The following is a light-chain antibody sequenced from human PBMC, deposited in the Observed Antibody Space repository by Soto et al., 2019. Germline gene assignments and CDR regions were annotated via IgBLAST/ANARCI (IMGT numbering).Light chain of an antibody. CDR2: EVT. CDR1: SSDVGGHNY. J-gene: IGLJ1*01. V-gene: IGLV2-14*01. CDR3: SSYSSSGTLFV. Sequence: QSALTQPASVSGSPGQSITVSCTGTSSDVGGHNYVSWFQQHPGQAPKLLIYEVTTRPSGVSTRFSGSESGNTASLTISGLQAEDEADYHCSSYSSSGTLFVFGTGTKLTVL.